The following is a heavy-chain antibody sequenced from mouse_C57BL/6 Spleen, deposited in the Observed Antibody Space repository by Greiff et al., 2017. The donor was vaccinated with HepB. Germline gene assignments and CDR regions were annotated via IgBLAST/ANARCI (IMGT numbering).Heavy chain of an antibody. CDR2: ISSGSSTI. V-gene: IGHV5-17*01. CDR1: GFTFSDYG. D-gene: IGHD2-4*01. CDR3: ARRYDYHYYAMDY. Sequence: EVKLQESGGGLVKPGGSLKLSCAASGFTFSDYGMHWVRQAPEKGLEWVAYISSGSSTIYYADTVKGRFTISRDNAKNTLFLQMTSLRSEDTAMYYCARRYDYHYYAMDYWGQGTSVTVSS. J-gene: IGHJ4*01.